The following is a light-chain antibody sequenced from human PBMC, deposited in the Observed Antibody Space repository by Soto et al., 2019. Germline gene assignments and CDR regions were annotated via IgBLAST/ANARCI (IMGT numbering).Light chain of an antibody. J-gene: IGKJ1*01. Sequence: DIQMTQSPSTLSASVGDRVTITCRASQSIRSLLAWYQQKPGKAPKVLIYDASSLGSGVPSRFSGSGSGTEFTLTISSLQSEDFGVYYCHQYNNLWTFGQGTKVDIK. CDR3: HQYNNLWT. V-gene: IGKV1-5*01. CDR2: DAS. CDR1: QSIRSL.